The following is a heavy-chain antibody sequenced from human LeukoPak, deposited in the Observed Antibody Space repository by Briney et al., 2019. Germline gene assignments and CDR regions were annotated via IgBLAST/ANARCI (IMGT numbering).Heavy chain of an antibody. CDR2: INPNSGGT. CDR1: GYSFTGHY. J-gene: IGHJ4*02. D-gene: IGHD5-24*01. Sequence: GASVKVSCKASGYSFTGHYMHWVRQAPGQGLEWMGWINPNSGGTNYAQKFQGRVTMTRDTSISTAYMELSRLRSDDTAVYYCARERPDGFDYWGQGTLVTVSS. V-gene: IGHV1-2*02. CDR3: ARERPDGFDY.